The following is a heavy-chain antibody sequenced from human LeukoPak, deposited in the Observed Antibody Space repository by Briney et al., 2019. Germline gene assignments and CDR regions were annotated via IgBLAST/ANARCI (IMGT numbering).Heavy chain of an antibody. D-gene: IGHD3-22*01. CDR2: INSDGSST. CDR1: GFTFSSYW. CDR3: ARDPRSSGYYYYFDY. Sequence: GGSLRLSCAASGFTFSSYWMHWVRQAPGKGLVWVSRINSDGSSTSYADSVKGRFTISRDNAKNTLYLQMNSLRAEDTAVYFCARDPRSSGYYYYFDYWGQGTLVIVSS. J-gene: IGHJ4*02. V-gene: IGHV3-74*01.